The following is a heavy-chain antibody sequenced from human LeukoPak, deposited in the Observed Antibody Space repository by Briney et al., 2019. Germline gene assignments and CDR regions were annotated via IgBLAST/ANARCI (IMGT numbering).Heavy chain of an antibody. CDR2: INQDGGEK. V-gene: IGHV3-7*03. D-gene: IGHD3-3*02. CDR3: VRGHLWLEN. Sequence: TGGSLRLSCVASGLTLSNFWMTWVRQTPGKGLEWVATINQDGGEKYYVDSVKGRFIISRDNAKNSVYLQMDSLRAGETAVYSCVRGHLWLENWGQGTLVTVSS. CDR1: GLTLSNFW. J-gene: IGHJ4*02.